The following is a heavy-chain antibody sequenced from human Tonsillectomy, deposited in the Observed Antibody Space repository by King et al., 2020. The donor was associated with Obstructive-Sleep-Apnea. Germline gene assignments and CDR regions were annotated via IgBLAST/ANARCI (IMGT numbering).Heavy chain of an antibody. Sequence: QLQESGPGLVKPSETLSLTCTVSGGSISSYYWSWIRQPPGKGLEWIGYIYYSGSTNYNPSLKSRVTITVDTSKNQVSLKLSSVTAADTAVYYCARNNYYDSSGYYQFDYWGQGTLVTVSS. J-gene: IGHJ4*02. D-gene: IGHD3-22*01. CDR1: GGSISSYY. V-gene: IGHV4-59*08. CDR2: IYYSGST. CDR3: ARNNYYDSSGYYQFDY.